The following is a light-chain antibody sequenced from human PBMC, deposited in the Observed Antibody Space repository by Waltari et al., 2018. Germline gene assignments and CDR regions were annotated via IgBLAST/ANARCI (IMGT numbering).Light chain of an antibody. J-gene: IGLJ1*01. Sequence: QPAWTKPAPGPGSPGKPTTIPSTGTSGDVGSYNLVPCYHKHPDKAPKLMIYEGNNRPSGVSNRFSGSKSGNTASLTISGLQAEDEADYYCCSYVSTSTYVFGTGTKVTVL. CDR2: EGN. CDR1: SGDVGSYNL. CDR3: CSYVSTSTYV. V-gene: IGLV2-23*01.